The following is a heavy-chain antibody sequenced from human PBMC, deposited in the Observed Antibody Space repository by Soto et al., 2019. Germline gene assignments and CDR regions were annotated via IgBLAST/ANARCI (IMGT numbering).Heavy chain of an antibody. V-gene: IGHV1-69*06. CDR3: ARVRPNMDV. J-gene: IGHJ6*02. D-gene: IGHD7-27*01. CDR2: IIPVFGTP. CDR1: GGSFSSYA. Sequence: QVQLVQSGAEAKKPGSSVKVSCKASGGSFSSYAINWVRQAPGQGLEWMGGIIPVFGTPNYAQNFQGRVTITADKSTTTAYTELTNLTSEDPALSYCARVRPNMDVWGRGTTVTVSS.